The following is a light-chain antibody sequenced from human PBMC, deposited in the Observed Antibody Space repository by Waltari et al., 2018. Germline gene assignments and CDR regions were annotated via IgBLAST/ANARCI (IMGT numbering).Light chain of an antibody. J-gene: IGLJ2*01. CDR2: EGS. V-gene: IGLV2-23*03. CDR3: CSYAGSSTFDVV. CDR1: SSDVGSSNL. Sequence: QSALTQPASVSGSPGQSITISCTGTSSDVGSSNLVSWYHQHPGKAPKLMIYEGSKRPSGVSNRFSGSKSGNTASLTISGLQAEDEADYYCCSYAGSSTFDVVFGGGTKLTVL.